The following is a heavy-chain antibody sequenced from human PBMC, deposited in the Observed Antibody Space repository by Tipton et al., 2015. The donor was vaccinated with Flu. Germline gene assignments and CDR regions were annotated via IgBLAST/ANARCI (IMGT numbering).Heavy chain of an antibody. D-gene: IGHD6-19*01. V-gene: IGHV4-39*07. CDR1: GGSISSSSYY. CDR3: AGIAVAGIFDY. CDR2: IYYSGST. J-gene: IGHJ4*02. Sequence: TLSLTCTVSGGSISSSSYYWGWFRQPPGKGLEWIGSIYYSGSTYYNPSLKSRVTISVDTSKNQFSLKLSSVTAADTAVYYCAGIAVAGIFDYWGQGTLVSASS.